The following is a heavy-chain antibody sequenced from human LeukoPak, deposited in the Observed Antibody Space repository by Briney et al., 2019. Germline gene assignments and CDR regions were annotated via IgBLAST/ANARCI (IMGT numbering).Heavy chain of an antibody. CDR1: GGSISSSSYY. CDR2: IYYSGST. J-gene: IGHJ4*02. CDR3: ARTDSITMVRGAFDY. V-gene: IGHV4-39*01. Sequence: NPSETLSPTCTVSGGSISSSSYYWGWIRQPPGKGLEWIGSIYYSGSTYYNPSLKSRVTISVDTSKNQFSLKLSSVTAADTAVYYCARTDSITMVRGAFDYWGQGTLVTVSS. D-gene: IGHD3-10*01.